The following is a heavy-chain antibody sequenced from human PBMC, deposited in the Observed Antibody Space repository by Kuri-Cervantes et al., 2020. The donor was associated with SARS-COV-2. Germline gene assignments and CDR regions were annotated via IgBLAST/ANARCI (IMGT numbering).Heavy chain of an antibody. D-gene: IGHD5-12*01. Sequence: ESLKISCAVSGYSISSGYYWGWIRQPPGKGLEWIGSIYHSGSTYYNPSLKSRVTISVDTSKNQFSLKLSSVTAADTAVYYCARRGYSGYDRAYFDYWGQGTLVTVSS. J-gene: IGHJ4*02. CDR1: GYSISSGYY. V-gene: IGHV4-38-2*01. CDR3: ARRGYSGYDRAYFDY. CDR2: IYHSGST.